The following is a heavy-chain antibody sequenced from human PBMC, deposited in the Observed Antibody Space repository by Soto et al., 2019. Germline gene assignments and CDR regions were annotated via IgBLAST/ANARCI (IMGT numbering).Heavy chain of an antibody. Sequence: EVQLVESGGGLVQPGGSLRLSCAASGFTFSSYWMHWVRQAPGKGLVWVSRINSDGSSTSYADSVKGRFTISRDNTKNTLYLQMNSLRAEDTAVYYCARERGKAAAVHFDYWAQGTLVTVSS. D-gene: IGHD6-13*01. CDR1: GFTFSSYW. J-gene: IGHJ4*02. CDR3: ARERGKAAAVHFDY. CDR2: INSDGSST. V-gene: IGHV3-74*01.